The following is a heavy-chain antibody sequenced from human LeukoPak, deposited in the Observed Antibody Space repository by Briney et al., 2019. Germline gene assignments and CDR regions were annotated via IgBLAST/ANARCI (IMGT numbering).Heavy chain of an antibody. Sequence: SETLSLTCTVSGDSVSSGNYYLSWIRQPPGKGLDWITYMSPSGTTKYNPSLKSRVTISVDTSKNQFSLKLSSVTAADTAVYYCARTTAMVTRYWFDPWGQGTLVTVSS. J-gene: IGHJ5*02. CDR2: MSPSGTT. CDR3: ARTTAMVTRYWFDP. CDR1: GDSVSSGNYY. V-gene: IGHV4-61*01. D-gene: IGHD5-18*01.